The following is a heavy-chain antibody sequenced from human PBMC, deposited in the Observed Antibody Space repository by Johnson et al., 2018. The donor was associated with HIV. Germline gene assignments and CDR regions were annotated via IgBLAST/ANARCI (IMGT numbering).Heavy chain of an antibody. CDR2: IYSGGST. Sequence: VQLVESGGGLIQPGGSLRLSCAASGFTVSSNYMSWVRQAPGRGLEWVSVIYSGGSTGYADSVKGRFTISGDNAKKSLYLQMNSLRVEDTAVYYCARRSGYAFDIWGQGTMVTVSS. CDR1: GFTVSSNY. J-gene: IGHJ3*02. CDR3: ARRSGYAFDI. D-gene: IGHD5-24*01. V-gene: IGHV3-53*01.